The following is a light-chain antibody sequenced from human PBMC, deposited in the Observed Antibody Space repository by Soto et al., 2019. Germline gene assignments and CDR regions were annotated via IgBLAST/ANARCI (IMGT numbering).Light chain of an antibody. CDR3: QQTFSPPST. J-gene: IGKJ2*01. V-gene: IGKV1-39*01. CDR2: VAS. CDR1: QSISNS. Sequence: DIQMTQSLSSLSASVGDTVTITCRASQSISNSLSWYQQKPGKAPKFLIYVASTLHRGVPSRFSGSGAGTDFTLTISSLPPEDVATYYCQQTFSPPSTLGQGNKLEIK.